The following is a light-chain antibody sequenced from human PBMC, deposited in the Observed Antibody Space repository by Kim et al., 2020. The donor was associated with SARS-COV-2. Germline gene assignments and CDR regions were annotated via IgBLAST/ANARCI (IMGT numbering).Light chain of an antibody. CDR2: DVS. CDR3: SSYTSSTTVV. CDR1: SSDVGGYNS. J-gene: IGLJ2*01. Sequence: TVSGPGTSSDVGGYNSVSWFQQHPGTAPKLMIYDVSNRPSGISNRFFGSKSGNTASLTISGLQAEDEADYYCSSYTSSTTVVFGGGTKLTVL. V-gene: IGLV2-14*03.